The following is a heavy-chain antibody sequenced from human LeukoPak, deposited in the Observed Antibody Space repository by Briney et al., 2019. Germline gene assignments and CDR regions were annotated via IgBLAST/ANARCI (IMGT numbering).Heavy chain of an antibody. D-gene: IGHD3-3*01. V-gene: IGHV3-30*03. J-gene: IGHJ4*02. CDR2: ISYDKTTQ. CDR3: ARGKKVLRFLEWLLYY. Sequence: GGSLRLSCVASGIAFSSYGMHWVRQAPGEGLEWVALISYDKTTQNYADSVKGRFTVSRDDSKNTLYLQMNSLRAEDTAVYYCARGKKVLRFLEWLLYYWGQGTLVTVSS. CDR1: GIAFSSYG.